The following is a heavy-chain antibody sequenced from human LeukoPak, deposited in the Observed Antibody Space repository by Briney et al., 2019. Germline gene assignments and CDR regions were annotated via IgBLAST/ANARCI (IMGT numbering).Heavy chain of an antibody. V-gene: IGHV4-61*08. D-gene: IGHD2-2*01. CDR3: AATEVVVPAAPFETFDY. J-gene: IGHJ4*02. Sequence: SETLSLTCTVSGDSISSGVYYWNWIRQLPGKGLEWIGYIYYSGSTNYNPSLKSRVTISVDTSKNQFSLKLSSVTAADTAVYYCAATEVVVPAAPFETFDYWGQGTLVTVSS. CDR2: IYYSGST. CDR1: GDSISSGVYY.